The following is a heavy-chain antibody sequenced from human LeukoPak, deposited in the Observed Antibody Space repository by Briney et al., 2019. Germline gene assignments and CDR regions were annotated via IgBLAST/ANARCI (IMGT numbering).Heavy chain of an antibody. Sequence: ASVKVSCKASGYTFTGYYMHWVRQAPGQGLEWMGWINPNSGNTGYAQKFQGRVTITRNTSISTAYMELSSLGSEDTAVYYCARTYCGGDCRGYYYSYYMDVWGKGTTVTISS. D-gene: IGHD2-21*02. CDR1: GYTFTGYY. CDR2: INPNSGNT. CDR3: ARTYCGGDCRGYYYSYYMDV. J-gene: IGHJ6*03. V-gene: IGHV1-8*03.